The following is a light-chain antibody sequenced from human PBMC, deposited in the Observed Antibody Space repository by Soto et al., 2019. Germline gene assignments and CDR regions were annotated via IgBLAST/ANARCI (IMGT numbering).Light chain of an antibody. CDR2: EVS. V-gene: IGLV2-14*01. Sequence: QSALTQPASVSGSPGQSITISCTGTSSDVGGYKYVSWYQQHPDKAPKLIIFEVSNRPSGISSRFSGYKSGNTASLTISGLQAEHEADYYCASYTSSTTSVIFGRGTKVTVL. J-gene: IGLJ2*01. CDR1: SSDVGGYKY. CDR3: ASYTSSTTSVI.